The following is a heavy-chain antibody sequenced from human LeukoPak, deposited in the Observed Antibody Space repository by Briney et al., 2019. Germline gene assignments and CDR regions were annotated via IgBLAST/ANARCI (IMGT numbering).Heavy chain of an antibody. J-gene: IGHJ3*02. D-gene: IGHD3-3*01. CDR3: ARDPYYDFWSGQIAFDI. CDR1: GYTFTSYG. CDR2: ISAYNGNT. Sequence: GASVKVSCKASGYTFTSYGISWVRQAPGPGLEWMGWISAYNGNTNYAQKLQGRVTMTTDTSTSTAYMELRSLRSDDTAVYYCARDPYYDFWSGQIAFDIWGQGTMVTVSS. V-gene: IGHV1-18*01.